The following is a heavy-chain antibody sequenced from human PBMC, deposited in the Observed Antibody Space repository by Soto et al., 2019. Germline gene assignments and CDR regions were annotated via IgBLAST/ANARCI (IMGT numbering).Heavy chain of an antibody. Sequence: EVQLVESGGALVKPGGSLRLSCAASGFTFRNAWMSWVRQAPGQGLEWIGRIKSKGDGGTTDYAASGKGRFTISRDDSQNPLYLDMNSLKTEDTAVYYCTTGFYNNYDPREDYSYSYGTDVWGQGPTVTVSS. J-gene: IGHJ6*02. D-gene: IGHD5-12*01. CDR3: TTGFYNNYDPREDYSYSYGTDV. CDR1: GFTFRNAW. CDR2: IKSKGDGGTT. V-gene: IGHV3-15*02.